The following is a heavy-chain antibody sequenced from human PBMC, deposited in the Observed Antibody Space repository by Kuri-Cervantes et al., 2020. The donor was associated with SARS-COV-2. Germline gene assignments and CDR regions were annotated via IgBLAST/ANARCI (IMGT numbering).Heavy chain of an antibody. J-gene: IGHJ6*03. CDR1: GYTFTGYY. CDR2: MNPNSGNT. D-gene: IGHD1-14*01. CDR3: ARGNRGRAEVSYYYYMDV. V-gene: IGHV1-8*02. Sequence: ASVKVSCKASGYTFTGYYMHWVRQAPGQGLEWMGWMNPNSGNTGYAQKFQGRVTMTRNTSISTAYMELSSLRSEDTAVYYCARGNRGRAEVSYYYYMDVWGKGTTVTVSS.